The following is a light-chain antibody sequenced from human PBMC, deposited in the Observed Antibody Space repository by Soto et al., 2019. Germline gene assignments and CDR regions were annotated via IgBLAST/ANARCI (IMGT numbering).Light chain of an antibody. CDR3: LLDFRYFWA. CDR2: AAS. V-gene: IGKV1-6*01. J-gene: IGKJ1*01. CDR1: QDIRSD. Sequence: IQLTQSPSSLSASLGDRGTITCRASQDIRSDLAWYQQKPGKVPKLLIYAASTLQSVVPSRFSGSGSGTDFTLTISSLQPEDFATYYCLLDFRYFWAFGQGTKVDIK.